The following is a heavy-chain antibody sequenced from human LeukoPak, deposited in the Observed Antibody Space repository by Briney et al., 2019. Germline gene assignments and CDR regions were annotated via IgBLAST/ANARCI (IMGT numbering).Heavy chain of an antibody. J-gene: IGHJ4*02. Sequence: GSLRLSCAASGFTFSSYWMSWVRQAPGKGLEWVANIKHDGSEKYYVDSVKGRFTISRDNAKNSLYLQMNSLRAEDTAVYYCARTLEAAADFDYWGQGTLVTVSS. V-gene: IGHV3-7*03. D-gene: IGHD6-13*01. CDR2: IKHDGSEK. CDR3: ARTLEAAADFDY. CDR1: GFTFSSYW.